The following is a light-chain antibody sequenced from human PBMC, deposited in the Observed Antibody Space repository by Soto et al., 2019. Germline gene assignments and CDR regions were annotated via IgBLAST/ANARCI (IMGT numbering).Light chain of an antibody. CDR3: QNFDRAPQT. J-gene: IGKJ1*01. CDR1: QSVSSSY. CDR2: EAS. V-gene: IGKV1-27*01. Sequence: DIQMTQSPSTLSAFVGDRVTITCRASQSVSSSYLAWYQQKPGQAPRLLIYEASNLQSGVPSRFRGGGSGTEFTLTISSLQPEDVATYYCQNFDRAPQTFDQGTKV.